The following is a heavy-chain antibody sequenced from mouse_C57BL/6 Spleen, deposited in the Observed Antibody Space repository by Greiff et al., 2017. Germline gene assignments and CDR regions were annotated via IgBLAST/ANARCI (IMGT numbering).Heavy chain of an antibody. CDR3: ARWIHYYGSSYDYFDY. J-gene: IGHJ2*01. CDR1: GYTFTSYW. D-gene: IGHD1-1*01. CDR2: IYPGSGST. V-gene: IGHV1-55*01. Sequence: QVQLQQPGAELVKPGASVKMSCKASGYTFTSYWITWVKQRPGQGLAWIGDIYPGSGSTNYNEKFKSKATLTVDTSSSTAYMQLSSLTSEDSAVYYCARWIHYYGSSYDYFDYWGQGTTLTVSS.